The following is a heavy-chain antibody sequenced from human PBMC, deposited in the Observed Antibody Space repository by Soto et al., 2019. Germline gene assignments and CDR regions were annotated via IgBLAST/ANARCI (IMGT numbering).Heavy chain of an antibody. D-gene: IGHD6-13*01. V-gene: IGHV4-31*03. CDR3: ARDNPIAAAGIGWFDP. CDR2: IYYSGST. Sequence: QVQLQESGPGLVKPSQTLSLTCTVSGGSISSGGYYWSWIRQHPGKGLEWIGYIYYSGSTYYNPSLKSRVTISVDTSKNQFSLKLSSVTAADTAVYYCARDNPIAAAGIGWFDPWGQGTLVTVSS. J-gene: IGHJ5*02. CDR1: GGSISSGGYY.